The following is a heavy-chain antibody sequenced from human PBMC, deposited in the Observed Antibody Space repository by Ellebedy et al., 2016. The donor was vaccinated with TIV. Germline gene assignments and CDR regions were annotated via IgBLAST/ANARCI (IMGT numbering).Heavy chain of an antibody. V-gene: IGHV3-30*04. D-gene: IGHD2-8*01. Sequence: PGGSLRLSCAASGFTFSSYALHWVRQAPGKGLEWVAVISSDGRNKYYADSVKGRFTISRDNSKNTLYLQMNSLRAEDTAVYYCARPFLMVYAPFDCWGQGTLVTVSS. CDR1: GFTFSSYA. CDR2: ISSDGRNK. CDR3: ARPFLMVYAPFDC. J-gene: IGHJ4*02.